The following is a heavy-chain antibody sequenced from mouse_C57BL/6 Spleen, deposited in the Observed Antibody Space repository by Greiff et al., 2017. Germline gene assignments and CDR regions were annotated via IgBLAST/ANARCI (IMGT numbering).Heavy chain of an antibody. Sequence: EVQGVESGEGLVKPGGSLKLSCAASGFTFSSYAMSWVRQTPEKRLEWVAYISSGGDYIYYADTVKGRFTISRDNARNTLYLQMSSLKSEDTAMYYCTRDPSFYWYFDVWGTGTTDTVSS. J-gene: IGHJ1*03. CDR3: TRDPSFYWYFDV. CDR1: GFTFSSYA. V-gene: IGHV5-9-1*02. CDR2: ISSGGDYI.